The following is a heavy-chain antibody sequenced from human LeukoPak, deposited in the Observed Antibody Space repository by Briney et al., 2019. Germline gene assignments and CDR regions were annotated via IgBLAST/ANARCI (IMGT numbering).Heavy chain of an antibody. Sequence: GGSLRLSCAASGFTFSSYAMNWVRQAPGKGLEWVSAISGSGGSTYYADSVKGRSTISRDNSKNTLYLQMNSLRAEDTAVYYCARALYYDILTGYNDFDYWGQGTLVTVSS. J-gene: IGHJ4*02. CDR2: ISGSGGST. D-gene: IGHD3-9*01. CDR1: GFTFSSYA. V-gene: IGHV3-23*01. CDR3: ARALYYDILTGYNDFDY.